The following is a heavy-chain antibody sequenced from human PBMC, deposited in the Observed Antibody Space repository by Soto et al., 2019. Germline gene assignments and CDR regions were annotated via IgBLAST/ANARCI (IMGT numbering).Heavy chain of an antibody. CDR3: ARDPISYSFPSTYYYYGMDV. Sequence: QVQLVQSGAEVKKPGSSVKVSCKASGGTFSSYAISWVRQAPGQGLEWMGGIIPISGTANYAQKFQGRVTITADKSTSTAYMELSSLRSEDTAVYYCARDPISYSFPSTYYYYGMDVWGQGTTVTVSS. CDR1: GGTFSSYA. D-gene: IGHD2-8*01. CDR2: IIPISGTA. J-gene: IGHJ6*02. V-gene: IGHV1-69*06.